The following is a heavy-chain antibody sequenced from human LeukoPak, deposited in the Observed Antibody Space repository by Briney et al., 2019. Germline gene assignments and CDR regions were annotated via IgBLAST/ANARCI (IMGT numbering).Heavy chain of an antibody. J-gene: IGHJ4*02. CDR3: AKLVVGATTPVNDY. CDR1: GFTFSSYG. Sequence: PGGSLRLSCAASGFTFSSYGMHWVRQAPGKGLEWVAVISYDGSNKYYADSVKGRFTISRDNSKNTLYLQMNSLRAEDTAVYYCAKLVVGATTPVNDYWGQGTLVTVSS. CDR2: ISYDGSNK. D-gene: IGHD1-26*01. V-gene: IGHV3-30*18.